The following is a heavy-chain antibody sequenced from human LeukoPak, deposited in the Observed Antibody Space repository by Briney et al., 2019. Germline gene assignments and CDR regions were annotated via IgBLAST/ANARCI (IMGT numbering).Heavy chain of an antibody. Sequence: GGSLRLSCAASGFTFSYYSMNWVRQAPGKGLEWVSYISSSSSTIYYADSVKVRFTITRDNAKNSQYLQMNSLRAEDTAVYYCARHDSSGYYFAFDYWGQGTLVTVSS. CDR2: ISSSSSTI. CDR3: ARHDSSGYYFAFDY. V-gene: IGHV3-48*04. CDR1: GFTFSYYS. D-gene: IGHD3-22*01. J-gene: IGHJ4*02.